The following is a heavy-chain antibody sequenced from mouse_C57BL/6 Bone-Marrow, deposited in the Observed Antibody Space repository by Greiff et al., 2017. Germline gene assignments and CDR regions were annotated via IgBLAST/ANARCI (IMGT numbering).Heavy chain of an antibody. CDR1: GYTFTSYW. Sequence: QVQLQQSGAELAKPGASVKMSCKASGYTFTSYWMHWVKQRPGQGLEWIGYINPSTGNTEYNQKFKDKATLTADKSSSTAYMQLSSLTSEDSAVYYCARAGNYRYDEYYFDYWGQGTTLTVSS. CDR2: INPSTGNT. CDR3: ARAGNYRYDEYYFDY. V-gene: IGHV1-7*01. J-gene: IGHJ2*01. D-gene: IGHD2-14*01.